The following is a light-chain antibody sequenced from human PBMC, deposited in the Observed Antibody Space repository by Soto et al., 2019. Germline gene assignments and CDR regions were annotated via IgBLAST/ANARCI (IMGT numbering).Light chain of an antibody. Sequence: DIVLTQSPGTLSLSPGERATLSCGASQSINSRSLAWYQQKPGQAPRLLIYDVSSRATGIPDRFSASGSGTDFTLTISSLEPEDFAVYYCQQYVASPYTFGQGTKVEIK. CDR1: QSINSRS. CDR3: QQYVASPYT. CDR2: DVS. J-gene: IGKJ2*01. V-gene: IGKV3-20*01.